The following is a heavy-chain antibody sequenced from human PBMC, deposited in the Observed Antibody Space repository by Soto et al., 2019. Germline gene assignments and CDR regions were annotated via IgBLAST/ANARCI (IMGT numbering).Heavy chain of an antibody. CDR1: GFTVSSNY. J-gene: IGHJ6*02. V-gene: IGHV3-53*01. CDR3: ARTSGYSYGTYYYYGMDV. Sequence: LRLSCAASGFTVSSNYMSWVRQAPGKGLEWVSVIYSGGSTYYADSVKGRFTISRDNSKNTLYLQVNSLRAEDTAVYYCARTSGYSYGTYYYYGMDVWGQGTTVTVSS. CDR2: IYSGGST. D-gene: IGHD5-18*01.